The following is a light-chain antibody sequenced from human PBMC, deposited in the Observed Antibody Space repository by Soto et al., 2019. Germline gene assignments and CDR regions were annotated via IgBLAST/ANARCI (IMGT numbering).Light chain of an antibody. CDR2: DAS. CDR1: QSVSSY. Sequence: EIVLTQSPATLSLSPGERATLSCRASQSVSSYLAWYQQKPGQAPRLLIYDASNRATGIPARFSGSGSGTEFTLIISSLQSEDSAVYYCQQRSNWPPITFGQGTRLEIK. CDR3: QQRSNWPPIT. J-gene: IGKJ5*01. V-gene: IGKV3-11*01.